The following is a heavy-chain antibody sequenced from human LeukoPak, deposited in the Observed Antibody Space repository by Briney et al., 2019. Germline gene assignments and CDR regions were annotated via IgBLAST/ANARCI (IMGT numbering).Heavy chain of an antibody. V-gene: IGHV3-21*01. J-gene: IGHJ4*02. CDR1: GFTFSSYS. D-gene: IGHD2-21*02. Sequence: GGSLRLSCAASGFTFSSYSMNWVRQAPGKGLEWVSSISSSSSYIYYADSVKGRFTISRDNAKNSLFLQMNSLRAEDTAVYYCASNIVVVTAYWGQGTLVTVSS. CDR3: ASNIVVVTAY. CDR2: ISSSSSYI.